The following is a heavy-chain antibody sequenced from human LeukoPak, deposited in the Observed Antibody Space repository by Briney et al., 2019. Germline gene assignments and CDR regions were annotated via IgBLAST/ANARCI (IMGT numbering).Heavy chain of an antibody. D-gene: IGHD1-26*01. CDR1: GFTFSSYA. V-gene: IGHV3-30-3*01. CDR3: ANTHSGSYPPPQWPIQYYFDY. CDR2: ISYDGSNK. Sequence: GGSLRLSCAASGFTFSSYAMHWVRQAPGKGLEWVAVISYDGSNKYYADSVKGRFTISRDNSKNTLYLQMNSLRAEDTAVYYCANTHSGSYPPPQWPIQYYFDYWGQGTLVTVSS. J-gene: IGHJ4*02.